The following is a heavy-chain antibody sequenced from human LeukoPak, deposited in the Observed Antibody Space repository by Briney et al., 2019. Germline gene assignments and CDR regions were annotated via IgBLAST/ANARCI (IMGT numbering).Heavy chain of an antibody. J-gene: IGHJ4*02. CDR2: ISYDGSHK. CDR1: GFTFSSYG. CDR3: ASFDLGVY. D-gene: IGHD3-9*01. Sequence: GGSLRLSCAASGFTFSSYGMHWVRQAPGKGLEGVAIISYDGSHKYYTDTVKGRFTISRDNSKNTLSLQMNSLRAEDTAVYYCASFDLGVYWGQGTLVTVSS. V-gene: IGHV3-30*03.